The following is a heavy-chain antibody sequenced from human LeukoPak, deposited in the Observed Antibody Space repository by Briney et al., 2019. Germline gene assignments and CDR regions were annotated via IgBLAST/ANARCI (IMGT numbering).Heavy chain of an antibody. D-gene: IGHD6-13*01. CDR2: INTDGSTT. CDR3: AGPPGSWYFDY. V-gene: IGHV3-74*01. J-gene: IGHJ4*02. CDR1: GFTLSSYW. Sequence: GGSLRLSCAASGFTLSSYWIHWVRQAPGQGLVWVSRINTDGSTTTYADSVKGRFTISRDNAKNTVYLQMNSLRAEDTAVYYCAGPPGSWYFDYWGQGTLVTVSS.